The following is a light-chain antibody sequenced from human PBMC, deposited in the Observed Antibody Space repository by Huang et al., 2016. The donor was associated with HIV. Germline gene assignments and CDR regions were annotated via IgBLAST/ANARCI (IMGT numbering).Light chain of an antibody. Sequence: DIQMTQSPSSVSASEGDTVTITCRASQDISIWLAWYQQKPREAPTLLIHSASILVSGVPSRCSGSGSGTNFSLTINGLRPDDFATYYGLQADISPRSFGQGTRLDIQ. J-gene: IGKJ5*01. CDR2: SAS. CDR1: QDISIW. CDR3: LQADISPRS. V-gene: IGKV1-12*01.